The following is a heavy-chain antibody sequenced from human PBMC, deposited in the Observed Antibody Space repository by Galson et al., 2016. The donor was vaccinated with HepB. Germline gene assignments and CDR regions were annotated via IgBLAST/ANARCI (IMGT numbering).Heavy chain of an antibody. J-gene: IGHJ4*02. CDR3: ASYDQAGASNDQLGLYFLDY. CDR2: IYSGGGT. D-gene: IGHD1-1*01. CDR1: GFNVSSTY. V-gene: IGHV3-53*01. Sequence: SLRLSCAASGFNVSSTYMTWVRQAPEKGLEWVSVIYSGGGTYYAGSVKGRFTISRDNPRDTLYLQMNSLRAEDTAVYYGASYDQAGASNDQLGLYFLDYWGQGTLVTVSS.